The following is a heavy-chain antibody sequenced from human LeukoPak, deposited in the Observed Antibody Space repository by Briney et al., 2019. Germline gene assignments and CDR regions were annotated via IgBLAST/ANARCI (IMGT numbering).Heavy chain of an antibody. CDR2: IRDDGSLT. D-gene: IGHD2/OR15-2a*01. CDR1: GFTFSNYW. J-gene: IGHJ4*02. V-gene: IGHV3-74*01. CDR3: ASFLVF. Sequence: PGGSLRLSCAASGFTFSNYWMHWVRQVPGKGLVWVSRIRDDGSLTDYADSVKGRFTISRDNSKNTLYLQMNSLRAEDTAVYYCASFLVFWGQGTLVTVSS.